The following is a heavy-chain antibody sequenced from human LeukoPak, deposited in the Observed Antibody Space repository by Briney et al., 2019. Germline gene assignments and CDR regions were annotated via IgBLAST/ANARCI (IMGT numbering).Heavy chain of an antibody. CDR2: IIPILGIA. CDR3: ARARISRMDV. CDR1: GGTFSSYA. Sequence: ASVKVSCKASGGTFSSYAISWVRQAPGQGLEWMGRIIPILGIANYAQKFQGRVTITADKSTSTAYMELRSLRSDDTAVYYCARARISRMDVWGQGTTVTVSS. V-gene: IGHV1-69*04. J-gene: IGHJ6*02. D-gene: IGHD2-15*01.